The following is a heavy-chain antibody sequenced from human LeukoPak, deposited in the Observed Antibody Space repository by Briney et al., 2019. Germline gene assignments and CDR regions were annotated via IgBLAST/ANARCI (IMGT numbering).Heavy chain of an antibody. CDR1: GGSISSDC. CDR3: ARDRGYCSGGSCYRWFDP. V-gene: IGHV4-59*01. D-gene: IGHD2-15*01. J-gene: IGHJ5*02. Sequence: SETLSLTCTVSGGSISSDCWSWIRQPPGKGLEWIGYIYYSGGTNYNPSLKSRVTISVDTSKNQFSLKLSSVTAADTAVYYCARDRGYCSGGSCYRWFDPWGQGTLVTVSS. CDR2: IYYSGGT.